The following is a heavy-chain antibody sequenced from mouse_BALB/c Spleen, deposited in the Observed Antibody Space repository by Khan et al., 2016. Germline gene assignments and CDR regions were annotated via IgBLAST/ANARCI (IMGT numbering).Heavy chain of an antibody. CDR3: ARVGGDY. D-gene: IGHD1-1*01. V-gene: IGHV2-6-7*01. CDR1: GFSLTGYG. Sequence: QMQLEESGPGLVAPSQSLSITCTVSGFSLTGYGVNWVRQPPGKGLEWLGMIWGDGSTDYNSALKSRLSISKDNSKSQVLLRRDGLRTDDTARYYCARVGGDYWGQGTSVTVSS. J-gene: IGHJ4*01. CDR2: IWGDGST.